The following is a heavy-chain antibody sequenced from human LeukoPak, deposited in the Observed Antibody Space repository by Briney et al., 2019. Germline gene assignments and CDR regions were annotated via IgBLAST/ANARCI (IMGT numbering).Heavy chain of an antibody. CDR1: GGSISSGGYY. CDR3: ARGDSSWPYYFDC. V-gene: IGHV4-61*08. J-gene: IGHJ4*02. Sequence: PSETLSLTCTVSGGSISSGGYYRSWIRQSPGKGLEWIGYIYYSGSTNYNPSLNSRVTISVDTSKNQFSLKLNSVTAADTAVYYCARGDSSWPYYFDCWGQGTLVTVSS. CDR2: IYYSGST. D-gene: IGHD6-13*01.